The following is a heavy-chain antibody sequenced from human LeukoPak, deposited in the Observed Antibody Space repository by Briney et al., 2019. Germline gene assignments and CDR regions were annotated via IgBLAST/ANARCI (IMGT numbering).Heavy chain of an antibody. V-gene: IGHV3-30*18. D-gene: IGHD1-26*01. CDR3: AKDLTGGNYYLDY. Sequence: PGGSLRLSCTTTGFTFSSYGMHWVRQAPGKGLEWVAVISADGSGKHSAEAVKGRFTISRDNSKNTLYLQMNSLRDEDTAVYYCAKDLTGGNYYLDYWGQGTLVTVSS. J-gene: IGHJ4*02. CDR2: ISADGSGK. CDR1: GFTFSSYG.